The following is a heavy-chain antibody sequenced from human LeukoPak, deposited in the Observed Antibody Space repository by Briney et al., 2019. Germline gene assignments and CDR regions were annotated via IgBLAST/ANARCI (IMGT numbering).Heavy chain of an antibody. V-gene: IGHV1-2*02. J-gene: IGHJ4*02. D-gene: IGHD6-13*01. CDR3: ARAQQLIPPTFDY. CDR2: INPNSGGT. CDR1: GYTFTGYY. Sequence: VASVKVSCKASGYTFTGYYMHWVRQAPGQGLEWMGWINPNSGGTNYAQKFQGRVTMTRDTSISTAYMELSRLRSDDTAVYYRARAQQLIPPTFDYWGQGTLVTVSS.